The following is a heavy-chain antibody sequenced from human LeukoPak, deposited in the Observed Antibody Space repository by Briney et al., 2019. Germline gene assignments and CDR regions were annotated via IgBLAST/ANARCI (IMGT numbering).Heavy chain of an antibody. CDR2: ISWNSGSI. CDR3: AKDMRRKLWFGELSY. Sequence: PGRSLRLSCAACGFTFDDYAMHWVRQAPGKGLEWVSGISWNSGSIGYADSVRGRFTISRDNAKNSLYLQMNSLRAEDMALYYCAKDMRRKLWFGELSYWGQGTLVTVST. CDR1: GFTFDDYA. V-gene: IGHV3-9*03. D-gene: IGHD3-10*01. J-gene: IGHJ4*02.